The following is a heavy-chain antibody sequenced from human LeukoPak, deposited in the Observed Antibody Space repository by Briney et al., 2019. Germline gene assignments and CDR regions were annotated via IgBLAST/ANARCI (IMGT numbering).Heavy chain of an antibody. CDR2: ISGYNGNT. Sequence: GASVKVSCKTSGYTFTNYGISWVRQAPGRGLEWMGWISGYNGNTNYVQKFRGRVAMTADTSTSTVCMELRSLRSDDTAVYYCARFGELSAGFPYYYYYMDVWGKGTTVTVSS. V-gene: IGHV1-18*01. J-gene: IGHJ6*03. CDR3: ARFGELSAGFPYYYYYMDV. D-gene: IGHD3-10*01. CDR1: GYTFTNYG.